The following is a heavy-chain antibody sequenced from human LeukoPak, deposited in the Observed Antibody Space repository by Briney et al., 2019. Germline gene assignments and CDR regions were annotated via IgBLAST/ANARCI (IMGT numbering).Heavy chain of an antibody. Sequence: GGSLRLSCGASGFTFSSYEMNWVRQAPGKGLEWVSYISSSGSTIYYADSVKGRFTISRDNAKNSLYLQMNSLRAEDTAVYYCASLGDFTVTDYWGQGTLVTVSS. CDR1: GFTFSSYE. CDR2: ISSSGSTI. J-gene: IGHJ4*02. CDR3: ASLGDFTVTDY. D-gene: IGHD4-17*01. V-gene: IGHV3-48*03.